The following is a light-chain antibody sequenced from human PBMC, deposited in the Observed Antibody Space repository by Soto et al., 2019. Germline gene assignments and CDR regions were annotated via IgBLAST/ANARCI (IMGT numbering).Light chain of an antibody. V-gene: IGKV3-20*01. CDR2: GAS. CDR1: QSVSRSY. J-gene: IGKJ1*01. Sequence: EIVLTESPGTLSFSAGDRSTLSCRASQSVSRSYLGWYQQKPGQAPRLLMYGASIRAAGVPDRFSGSGSGTEFTLTISRLEPEDFTVYYCHHYETFGQGTKVDI. CDR3: HHYET.